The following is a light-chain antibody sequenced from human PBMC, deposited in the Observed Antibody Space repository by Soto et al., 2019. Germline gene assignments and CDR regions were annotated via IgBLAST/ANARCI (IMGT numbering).Light chain of an antibody. CDR1: SSDVGGYNY. V-gene: IGLV2-11*01. CDR2: DVS. J-gene: IGLJ2*01. Sequence: QSALTQPRSVSGSPGQSVTISCTGTSSDVGGYNYVSWYQQHPGKAPKLMIYDVSKRPSGVPDRFSGSKSGNTASVAISGLHAEDEADYYCCSYAGNDTLLFGGGTKVTVL. CDR3: CSYAGNDTLL.